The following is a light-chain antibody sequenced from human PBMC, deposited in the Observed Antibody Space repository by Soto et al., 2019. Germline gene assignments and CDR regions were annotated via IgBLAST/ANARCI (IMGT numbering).Light chain of an antibody. Sequence: DIQMTQSPSTLSASVGDRVTITCRASQTISTLLAWYQQRPGKAPNLLIYKASSLESGVPSRFSGSGSGTEFTLTISSLQPDDFATDFCQQYSTYPWTLGQGTKVEVK. CDR3: QQYSTYPWT. CDR2: KAS. J-gene: IGKJ1*01. CDR1: QTISTL. V-gene: IGKV1-5*03.